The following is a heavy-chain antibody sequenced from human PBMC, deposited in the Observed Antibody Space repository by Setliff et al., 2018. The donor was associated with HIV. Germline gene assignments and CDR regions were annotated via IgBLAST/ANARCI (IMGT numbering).Heavy chain of an antibody. V-gene: IGHV3-21*01. CDR1: GFTFSSYN. D-gene: IGHD3-22*01. Sequence: GGSLRLSCAASGFTFSSYNMNWVRQAPGKGLEWVSSISSSSTYIYYADSVRGRFTISRDNAKNSLYLQMNSLRAEDTAVYYCAREEDYYDSSGYLNYWYFDLWGRGTLVTSPQ. CDR3: AREEDYYDSSGYLNYWYFDL. J-gene: IGHJ2*01. CDR2: ISSSSTYI.